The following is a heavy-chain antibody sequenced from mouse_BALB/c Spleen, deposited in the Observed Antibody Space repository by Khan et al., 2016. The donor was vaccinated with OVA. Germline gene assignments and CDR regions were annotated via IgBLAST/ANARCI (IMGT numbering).Heavy chain of an antibody. CDR1: GSTFTDYF. CDR3: ASRNDVGYTFAY. V-gene: IGHV1-77*01. CDR2: ISPGSGDS. Sequence: QVPLKQSGAELARPGASVKLSCKASGSTFTDYFINWVKQRTGQGLEWIGEISPGSGDSYYNERFKGKATLTADKSFSTAYRQLSSRTSEASSVYVGASRNDVGYTFAYWGRGSLVAVSA. D-gene: IGHD1-2*01. J-gene: IGHJ3*01.